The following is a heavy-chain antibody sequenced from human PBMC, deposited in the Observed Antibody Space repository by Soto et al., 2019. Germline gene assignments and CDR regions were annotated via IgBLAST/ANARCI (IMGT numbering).Heavy chain of an antibody. Sequence: QVQLVQSGAEVKKPGSSVKVSCNASGGTFRSYAISWVRQAPGQGLEWMGGIIPISGTANYAQKFQCRVTITADESTSTAYMELSSLRSEDTAVYYCARSQGSSTSLEIYYYYYYGMDVWGQGTTVTVSS. V-gene: IGHV1-69*01. J-gene: IGHJ6*02. CDR3: ARSQGSSTSLEIYYYYYYGMDV. CDR2: IIPISGTA. CDR1: GGTFRSYA. D-gene: IGHD2-2*01.